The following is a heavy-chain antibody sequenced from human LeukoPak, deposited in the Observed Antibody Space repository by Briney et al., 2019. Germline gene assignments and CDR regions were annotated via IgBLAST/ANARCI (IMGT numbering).Heavy chain of an antibody. Sequence: GGSLRLSCAASGFTFSSYGMHWVRQAPGKGLEWVAVISYDGSNKYYADSVKGRFTISRDNSKNTLYLQMNSLRAEDTAVYYCAKGQDIVVVPAAMPDGMDVWGQGTTVTVSS. CDR1: GFTFSSYG. CDR2: ISYDGSNK. CDR3: AKGQDIVVVPAAMPDGMDV. V-gene: IGHV3-30*18. J-gene: IGHJ6*02. D-gene: IGHD2-2*01.